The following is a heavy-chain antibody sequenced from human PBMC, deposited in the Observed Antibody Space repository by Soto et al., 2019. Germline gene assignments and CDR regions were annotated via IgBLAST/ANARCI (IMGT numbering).Heavy chain of an antibody. D-gene: IGHD3-3*01. V-gene: IGHV4-61*03. Sequence: QVQLQESGPGLVKPSETLSLTCTVSGDSVTSGSIYWSLIRQPPGKGLEWIGYVHYTGSPNYTPSLKSRVAISVDTSKNHFSLTLSSVTAADTGVYYCARDRGNFGVVIADFSQDGMDVWGQGPAVTVSS. CDR2: VHYTGSP. J-gene: IGHJ6*02. CDR1: GDSVTSGSIY. CDR3: ARDRGNFGVVIADFSQDGMDV.